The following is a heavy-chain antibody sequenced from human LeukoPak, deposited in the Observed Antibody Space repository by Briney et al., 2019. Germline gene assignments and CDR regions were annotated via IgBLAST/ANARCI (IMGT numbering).Heavy chain of an antibody. CDR3: TKDVSEWLFDRIDY. CDR2: ISSSGGNT. D-gene: IGHD3-3*01. V-gene: IGHV3-23*01. CDR1: GFTFSSYA. Sequence: PGASLRLSCAASGFTFSSYAMNWVRQAPGKGLEWVSGISSSGGNTYYADSVKGRFTISRDNSKSTLYLQMNSLRAEDTAVYYCTKDVSEWLFDRIDYWGQGTLVTVSS. J-gene: IGHJ4*02.